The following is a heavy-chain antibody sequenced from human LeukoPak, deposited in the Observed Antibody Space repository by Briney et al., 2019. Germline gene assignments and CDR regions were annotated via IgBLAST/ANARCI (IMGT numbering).Heavy chain of an antibody. J-gene: IGHJ3*02. CDR2: IYYSGST. V-gene: IGHV4-59*01. CDR1: GGSISSYY. Sequence: PSETLSLTCTVSGGSISSYYWSWIRQPPGKGLEWIGYIYYSGSTNYNPSLKSRVTISVDTSKNQFSLKLSSVTAADTAVYYCARDDILTGYHDFDTWGQGTMVTVSS. CDR3: ARDDILTGYHDFDT. D-gene: IGHD3-9*01.